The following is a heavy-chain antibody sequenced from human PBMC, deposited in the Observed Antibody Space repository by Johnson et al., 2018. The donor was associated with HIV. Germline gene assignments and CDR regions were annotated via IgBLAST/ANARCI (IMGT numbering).Heavy chain of an antibody. Sequence: QVQLVESGGGVVQPGRSLRLSCAASGFTFSSYAMHWVRQAPGKGLEWVAVISYDGSNKYYADSVKGRVTISRDNSKNTLYLQMNSLRVEDTAMYYCARGPILEWLSGDGFDMWGQGTKVTV. J-gene: IGHJ3*02. V-gene: IGHV3-30-3*01. CDR3: ARGPILEWLSGDGFDM. CDR2: ISYDGSNK. D-gene: IGHD3-3*01. CDR1: GFTFSSYA.